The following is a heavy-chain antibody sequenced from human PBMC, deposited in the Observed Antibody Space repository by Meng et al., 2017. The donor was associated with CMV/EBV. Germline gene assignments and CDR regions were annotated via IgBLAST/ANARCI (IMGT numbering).Heavy chain of an antibody. V-gene: IGHV1-46*01. J-gene: IGHJ4*02. CDR2: INPSGGST. D-gene: IGHD2-21*02. Sequence: SAMAAGYAFISYSMHWVRQAPGQGLEWMGIINPSGGSTSYAQKFQGRVTMTRDTSTSTVYMELSSLRSEDTAVYYCARGGTAAPLDYWGQGTLVTVSS. CDR3: ARGGTAAPLDY. CDR1: GYAFISYS.